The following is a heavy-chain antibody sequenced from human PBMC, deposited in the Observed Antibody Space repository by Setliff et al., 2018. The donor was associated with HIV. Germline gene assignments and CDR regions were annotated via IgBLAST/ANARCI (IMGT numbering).Heavy chain of an antibody. J-gene: IGHJ3*02. CDR2: IKQDGSEK. V-gene: IGHV3-7*01. D-gene: IGHD2-15*01. CDR3: ARGLGYCSGGSCDHAFDI. Sequence: PGGSLRLSCVASGFTFSDYYMSWIRQAPGKGLEWVANIKQDGSEKSYVDSVKGRFTISRDNAKSSLFLQMNSLRAGDTAVYYCARGLGYCSGGSCDHAFDIWGQGTMVTVSS. CDR1: GFTFSDYY.